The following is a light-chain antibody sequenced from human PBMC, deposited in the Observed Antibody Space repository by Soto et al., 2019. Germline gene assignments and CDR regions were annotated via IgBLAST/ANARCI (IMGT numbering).Light chain of an antibody. V-gene: IGKV3-20*01. Sequence: EIVLTQSPGTLSLSPGERATLSCRASQSVSSSYLARYQQKPGQAPRLLIYGASSRATGIPDRFSGSGSGTDFTLTISRLEPEDFAVYYCQQYGSSQMTFGQGTKVEIK. CDR2: GAS. CDR1: QSVSSSY. J-gene: IGKJ1*01. CDR3: QQYGSSQMT.